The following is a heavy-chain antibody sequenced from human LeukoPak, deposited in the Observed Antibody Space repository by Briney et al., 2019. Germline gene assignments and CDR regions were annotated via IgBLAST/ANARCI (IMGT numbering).Heavy chain of an antibody. J-gene: IGHJ2*01. D-gene: IGHD7-27*01. Sequence: SETLSLTCTVSGYSISSGYYWGWIRQPPGKGLEWIANIYHGGATYYHPSLKSRVIILVDTSKNQFPLKLSSVTASDTAVYYCARVTGIWYFDLWGRGTLVTVSS. V-gene: IGHV4-38-2*02. CDR1: GYSISSGYY. CDR2: IYHGGAT. CDR3: ARVTGIWYFDL.